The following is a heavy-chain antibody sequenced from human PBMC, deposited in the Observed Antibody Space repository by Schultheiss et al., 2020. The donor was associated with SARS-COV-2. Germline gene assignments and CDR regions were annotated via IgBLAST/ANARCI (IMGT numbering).Heavy chain of an antibody. CDR2: ISSNGGST. CDR1: GFTFSSYA. J-gene: IGHJ4*02. D-gene: IGHD5-18*01. V-gene: IGHV3-64*04. CDR3: ARGGEIQLWLRGYFDY. Sequence: GESLKISCSASGFTFSSYAMHWVRQAPGKGLEYVSAISSNGGSTYYADSVKGRFTISRDNSKNTLYLQMNSLRAEDTAVYYCARGGEIQLWLRGYFDYWGQGTLVTVSS.